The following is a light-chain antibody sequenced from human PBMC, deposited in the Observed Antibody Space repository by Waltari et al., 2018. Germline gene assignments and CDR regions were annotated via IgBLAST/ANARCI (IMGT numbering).Light chain of an antibody. J-gene: IGKJ3*01. CDR2: DAS. Sequence: DIVLTQSPATLSLSPGEGATLSCRASQSVGSYLAWYQQKPVRAPRLLIYDASNRATGIPVRFSGSGSGTDFTLTISSLEPEDFAVYYCQQRSNWPPFTFGPGTKVDMK. CDR1: QSVGSY. CDR3: QQRSNWPPFT. V-gene: IGKV3-11*01.